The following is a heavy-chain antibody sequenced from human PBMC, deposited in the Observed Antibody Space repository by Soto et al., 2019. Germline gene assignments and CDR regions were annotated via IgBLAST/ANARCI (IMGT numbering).Heavy chain of an antibody. J-gene: IGHJ6*02. Sequence: GSLKISCQGSGYSFTTYWISWVRQMPGKGLEWMGKIDPGDSSTNYSPSFRGHITISVDRSINTAHLQFSSLKAADTAVYYCARLEKWYYNYYGLDVWGQGTMVTVS. CDR1: GYSFTTYW. CDR3: ARLEKWYYNYYGLDV. V-gene: IGHV5-10-1*01. D-gene: IGHD1-26*01. CDR2: IDPGDSST.